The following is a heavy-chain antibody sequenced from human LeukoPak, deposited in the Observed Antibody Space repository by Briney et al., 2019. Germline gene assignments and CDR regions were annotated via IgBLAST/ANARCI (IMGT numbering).Heavy chain of an antibody. D-gene: IGHD1-26*01. CDR2: ISSSSSYI. Sequence: PGGSLRLSCAASGFTFSSYSMNWVRQAPGKGLEWVSSISSSSSYIYYADSVKGRFTISRDNAKNSLYLQMNSLRAEDTAVYYCARFLLGATTLDYWGQGTLVTVSS. J-gene: IGHJ4*02. V-gene: IGHV3-21*01. CDR1: GFTFSSYS. CDR3: ARFLLGATTLDY.